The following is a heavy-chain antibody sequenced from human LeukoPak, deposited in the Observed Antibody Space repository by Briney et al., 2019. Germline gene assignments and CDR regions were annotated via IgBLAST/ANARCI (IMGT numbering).Heavy chain of an antibody. J-gene: IGHJ4*02. CDR3: AREGEGYYGSSGYYYGPFDY. V-gene: IGHV4-31*03. CDR1: GGSISSGGYY. D-gene: IGHD3-22*01. Sequence: SETLSLTCTVSGGSISSGGYYWSWIRQHPRKGLEWIGNIYYSGSTYDNPSLKSRVTISVDTSKNQFSLKLNSVTAADTAVYYCAREGEGYYGSSGYYYGPFDYWGQGTLVTVSS. CDR2: IYYSGST.